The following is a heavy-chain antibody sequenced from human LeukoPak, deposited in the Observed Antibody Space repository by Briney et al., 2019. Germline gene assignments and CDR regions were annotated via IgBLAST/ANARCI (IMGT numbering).Heavy chain of an antibody. CDR3: ARGLYPMGHGEED. J-gene: IGHJ4*02. Sequence: SETLSLTCAVYGGSFSGYYWSWIRQPPGKGLEWIGEINHSGSTNYNPSLKSRVTISVDTSKNQFSLKLSSVTAADTAVYYCARGLYPMGHGEEDWGQRTLVTVSS. V-gene: IGHV4-34*01. D-gene: IGHD3-10*01. CDR2: INHSGST. CDR1: GGSFSGYY.